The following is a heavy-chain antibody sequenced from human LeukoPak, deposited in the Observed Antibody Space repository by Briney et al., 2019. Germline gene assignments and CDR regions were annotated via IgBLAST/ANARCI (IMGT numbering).Heavy chain of an antibody. J-gene: IGHJ4*02. V-gene: IGHV1-18*01. CDR1: GYTFSNYG. CDR3: ARDGGSSWSGHDY. Sequence: ASVKVSCKASGYTFSNYGISWVRQAPGQGLEWVGWIRGDNGNTNYAQKLQGRVTMTTDTSTSTAYMELSRLRSDDTAVYYCARDGGSSWSGHDYWGQGTLVTVSS. CDR2: IRGDNGNT. D-gene: IGHD6-13*01.